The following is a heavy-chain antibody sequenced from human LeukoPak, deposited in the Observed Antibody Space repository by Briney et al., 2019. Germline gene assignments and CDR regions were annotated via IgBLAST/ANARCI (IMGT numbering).Heavy chain of an antibody. CDR1: GFTFTRYA. J-gene: IGHJ6*02. D-gene: IGHD2-21*02. CDR2: ISNDGSNK. Sequence: GGSLRLSCAASGFTFTRYAMHWVRQAPGEGLEWVAIISNDGSNKYYADSVQGRFTISRDNSKNTLYLQMNSPTSEDTAVYYCAKDKALAVTGTDGMDVWGQGTTVTVSS. V-gene: IGHV3-30-3*01. CDR3: AKDKALAVTGTDGMDV.